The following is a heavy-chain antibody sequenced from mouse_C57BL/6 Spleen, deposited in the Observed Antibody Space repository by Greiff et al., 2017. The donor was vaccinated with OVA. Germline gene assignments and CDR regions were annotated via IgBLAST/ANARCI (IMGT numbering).Heavy chain of an antibody. D-gene: IGHD2-4*01. CDR2: IDPSDSYT. Sequence: VQLQQPGAELVMPGASVKLSCKASGYTFTSYWMHWVKQRPGQGLEWIGEIDPSDSYTNYNQKFKGKSTLTVDKSSSTAYMQLSSLTSEDSAVYYCARKEPTYDYEDYWGQGTTLTVSS. V-gene: IGHV1-69*01. CDR1: GYTFTSYW. CDR3: ARKEPTYDYEDY. J-gene: IGHJ2*01.